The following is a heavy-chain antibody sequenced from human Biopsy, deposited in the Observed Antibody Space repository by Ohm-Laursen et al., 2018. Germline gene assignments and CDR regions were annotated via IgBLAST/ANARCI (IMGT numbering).Heavy chain of an antibody. V-gene: IGHV1-69*04. CDR3: ARGGSGSGYYGMDV. J-gene: IGHJ6*02. CDR1: GDTFSRSA. Sequence: GSSEKVSCKASGDTFSRSAFFWVRQAPGQGLVYLGRIIPIVGITNHAQTFQVRITLTADKSTFMVYTELSRLRSDDTAIYYCARGGSGSGYYGMDVWGQGATVSVSS. CDR2: IIPIVGIT. D-gene: IGHD3-10*01.